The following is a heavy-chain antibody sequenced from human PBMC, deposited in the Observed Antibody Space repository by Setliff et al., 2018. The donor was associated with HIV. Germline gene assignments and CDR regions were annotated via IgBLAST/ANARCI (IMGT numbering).Heavy chain of an antibody. CDR1: GASISSSSHH. CDR3: ARIVRWELVATSTFFYYYMDV. J-gene: IGHJ6*03. D-gene: IGHD1-26*01. CDR2: IYYTGST. V-gene: IGHV4-39*01. Sequence: PSETLSLTCTVSGASISSSSHHWAWIRQPPGKGLEYIGNIYYTGSTHHNPSLESRVATPVDTSKNQFSLKLSSVTAADMAVYYCARIVRWELVATSTFFYYYMDVWGKGTTVTVSS.